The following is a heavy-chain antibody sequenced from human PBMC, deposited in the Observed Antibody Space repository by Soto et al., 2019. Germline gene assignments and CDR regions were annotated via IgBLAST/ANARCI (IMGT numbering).Heavy chain of an antibody. J-gene: IGHJ4*02. CDR2: IKQDGSEK. V-gene: IGHV3-7*01. Sequence: EVQLVESGGGLVQPGGSLRLSCAASGFTFSSYWMSWVRQAPGKGLEWVANIKQDGSEKYYVDSVKGRFTISRDNAKNSLYLQMNSLRAEDTAVYYCARDPGAVASVFDYWGQGTLVTVSS. CDR3: ARDPGAVASVFDY. D-gene: IGHD6-19*01. CDR1: GFTFSSYW.